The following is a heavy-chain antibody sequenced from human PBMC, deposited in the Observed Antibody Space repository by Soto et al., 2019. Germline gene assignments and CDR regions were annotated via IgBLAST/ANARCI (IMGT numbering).Heavy chain of an antibody. D-gene: IGHD5-12*01. CDR2: IYYSGST. J-gene: IGHJ4*02. Sequence: SETLSLTCTVSGGSISSYYWSWIRQPPGKGLEWIGYIYYSGSTNYNPSLKSRVTISVDTSKNQFSLKLSSVTAADTAVYYCARSSGYDHLSIDYWGQGTLVTVSS. CDR1: GGSISSYY. CDR3: ARSSGYDHLSIDY. V-gene: IGHV4-59*01.